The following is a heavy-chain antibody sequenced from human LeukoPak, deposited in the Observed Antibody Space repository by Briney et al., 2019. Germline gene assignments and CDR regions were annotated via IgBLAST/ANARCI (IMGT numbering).Heavy chain of an antibody. CDR2: INHSGST. CDR3: AYRNRGYSYGSSPFDY. J-gene: IGHJ4*02. CDR1: GGSFSGYY. Sequence: PSETLSLTCVVYGGSFSGYYWSWIRQPPGKGLEWIGEINHSGSTNYNPSLKSRVTISVDTSKNQFSLKLSSVIAADTAVYYCAYRNRGYSYGSSPFDYWGQGTLVTVSS. D-gene: IGHD5-18*01. V-gene: IGHV4-34*01.